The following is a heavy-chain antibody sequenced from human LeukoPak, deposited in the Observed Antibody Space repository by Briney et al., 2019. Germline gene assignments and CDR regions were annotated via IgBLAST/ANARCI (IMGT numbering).Heavy chain of an antibody. CDR3: VKEMVLTTSAFDY. Sequence: GGSLRLSCSASGFTFSSYAMHWVRQAPGKGLEYVSAINSNGGSTYYADSVKGRFTISRDNSKNTPYLQMSSLRPEDTAVYYCVKEMVLTTSAFDYWGQGTLVTVSS. D-gene: IGHD4/OR15-4a*01. CDR2: INSNGGST. V-gene: IGHV3-64D*09. CDR1: GFTFSSYA. J-gene: IGHJ4*02.